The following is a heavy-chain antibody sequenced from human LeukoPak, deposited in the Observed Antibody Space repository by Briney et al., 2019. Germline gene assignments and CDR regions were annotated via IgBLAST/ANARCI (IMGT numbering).Heavy chain of an antibody. CDR2: INPSGGST. V-gene: IGHV1-46*01. CDR3: ATYSSSWDPYYFDY. D-gene: IGHD6-13*01. CDR1: GYTFTSYY. J-gene: IGHJ4*02. Sequence: ASVKVSCKASGYTFTSYYMHWVRQAPGQGLEWMGIINPSGGSTSYAQKFQGRVTMTRNTSISTAYMELSSLRSEDTAVYYCATYSSSWDPYYFDYWGQGTLVTVSS.